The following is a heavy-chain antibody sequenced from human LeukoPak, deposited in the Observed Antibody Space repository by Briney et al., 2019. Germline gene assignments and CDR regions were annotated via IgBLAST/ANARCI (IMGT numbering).Heavy chain of an antibody. CDR3: ARRGGLYGSGSYRFDP. V-gene: IGHV5-51*01. D-gene: IGHD3-10*01. Sequence: GESLKISCTASGYSFTNYWIAWVRQTPGKGLEWMGIIYPGDSDTRYSPSFQGQVTISADKSISTAYLQWSSLKASDTAMYYCARRGGLYGSGSYRFDPWGQGTLVTVSS. CDR2: IYPGDSDT. J-gene: IGHJ5*02. CDR1: GYSFTNYW.